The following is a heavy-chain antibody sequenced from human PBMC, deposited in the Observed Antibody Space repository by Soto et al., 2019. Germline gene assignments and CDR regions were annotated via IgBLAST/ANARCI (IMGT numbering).Heavy chain of an antibody. J-gene: IGHJ4*02. D-gene: IGHD3-10*02. Sequence: EVQLVETGGGLIQPGGSLRLSCAASGFIVTSNYMTWVRQAPGKGLEWVSVMYSNGTTSYADSVKGRFTVSRDRNTLYLQMNSLRAGDTAVYYCVRSVHFWGQGTLVTVSS. V-gene: IGHV3-53*02. CDR2: MYSNGTT. CDR1: GFIVTSNY. CDR3: VRSVHF.